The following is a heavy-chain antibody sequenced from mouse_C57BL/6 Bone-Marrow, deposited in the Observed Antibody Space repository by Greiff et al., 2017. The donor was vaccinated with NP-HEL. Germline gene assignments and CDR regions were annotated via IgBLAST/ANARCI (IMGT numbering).Heavy chain of an antibody. V-gene: IGHV5-4*01. CDR1: GFTFSSYA. Sequence: EVHLVESGGGLVKPGGSLKLSCAASGFTFSSYAMSWVRQTPEKRLEWVATISDGGSYTYYPDNVKGRFTISRDNAKNNLYLQMSHLKSEDTAMYYGARDCEGAMDYWGQGTSVTVSS. CDR3: ARDCEGAMDY. J-gene: IGHJ4*01. CDR2: ISDGGSYT.